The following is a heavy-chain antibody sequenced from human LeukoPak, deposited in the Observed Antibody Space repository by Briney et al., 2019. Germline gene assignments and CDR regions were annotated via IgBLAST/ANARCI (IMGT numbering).Heavy chain of an antibody. D-gene: IGHD6-13*01. CDR2: INHSGST. CDR1: GGSFSGYY. V-gene: IGHV4-34*01. CDR3: ARTRSSTWHLLDY. Sequence: SETLSLTCAVYGGSFSGYYWSWIRQPPGKGLEWIGEINHSGSTNYNPSLESRVTISVDTSKNQFSLKLTSVTAADTAVYYCARTRSSTWHLLDYWGPGTLVTVSS. J-gene: IGHJ4*02.